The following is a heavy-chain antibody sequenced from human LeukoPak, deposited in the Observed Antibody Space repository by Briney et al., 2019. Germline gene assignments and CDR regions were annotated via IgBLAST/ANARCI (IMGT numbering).Heavy chain of an antibody. CDR3: ASDWRMVRGLIKGVIEY. CDR2: VSSDGTNK. CDR1: GFAFNTYD. J-gene: IGHJ4*02. Sequence: GGSLRLSCAASGFAFNTYDMHWVRQAPGKGLEWVADVSSDGTNKYYGDSVKGRFTIPRDNSKTTLYLQMSSLRVEDTAVYYCASDWRMVRGLIKGVIEYWGQGTLVTVSS. V-gene: IGHV3-30-3*01. D-gene: IGHD3-10*01.